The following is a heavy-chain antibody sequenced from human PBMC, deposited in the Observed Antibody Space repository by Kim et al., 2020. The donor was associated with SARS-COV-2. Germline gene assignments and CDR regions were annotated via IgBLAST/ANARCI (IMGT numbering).Heavy chain of an antibody. CDR1: GFTVTDNY. CDR2: IYSGGDT. CDR3: ARDRGGTVAGYADY. D-gene: IGHD6-19*01. J-gene: IGHJ4*02. Sequence: GGSLRLSCAASGFTVTDNYMSWVRRAPGKGLEWVSVIYSGGDTYYADSVKGRFTISRDNFKNPLYLQMNSLRAEDTAMYYCARDRGGTVAGYADYWGQGT. V-gene: IGHV3-53*01.